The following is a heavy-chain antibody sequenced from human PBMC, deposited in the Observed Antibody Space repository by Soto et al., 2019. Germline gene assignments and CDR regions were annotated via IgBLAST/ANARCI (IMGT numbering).Heavy chain of an antibody. V-gene: IGHV4-34*01. J-gene: IGHJ4*02. CDR3: ARGGCSGTSSCYYFHL. CDR1: GGSFSVYY. CDR2: INQGGNA. D-gene: IGHD2-2*01. Sequence: PSETLSLTCGVYGGSFSVYYWAWIRQSPGKGLEWIGEINQGGNANYNPSLKSRVVISVDTSENHFSLELSSLTAADTAVYYCARGGCSGTSSCYYFHLWGKGTLGTVSS.